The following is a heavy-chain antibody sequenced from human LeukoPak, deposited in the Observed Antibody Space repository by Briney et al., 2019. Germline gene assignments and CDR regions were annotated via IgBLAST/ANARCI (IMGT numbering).Heavy chain of an antibody. CDR2: IRSKAYGGTT. J-gene: IGHJ2*01. CDR3: TRVGIGGNSDYWYFDL. CDR1: GFTFGDYA. D-gene: IGHD4-23*01. Sequence: GGSLRLSCTASGFTFGDYAMSWFRQAPGKGLEWVGFIRSKAYGGTTEYAASVKGRFIISRDDSKSIAYLQMNSLKTEDTAVYYCTRVGIGGNSDYWYFDLWGRGTLVAVSS. V-gene: IGHV3-49*03.